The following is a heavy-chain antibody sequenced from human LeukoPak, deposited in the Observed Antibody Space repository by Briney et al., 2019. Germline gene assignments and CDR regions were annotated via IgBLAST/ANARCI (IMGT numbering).Heavy chain of an antibody. Sequence: SESLSLTCTVSGGFITNSPKYWGWIRQPPGKGLEWIGSIFYSGTTYYSPSLKSRATLSVDTSNNQFSLKLSSVTAADTAVYYCARAGAEDYDFWSGYDYWGQGTLVTVSS. J-gene: IGHJ4*02. CDR3: ARAGAEDYDFWSGYDY. CDR2: IFYSGTT. D-gene: IGHD3-3*01. CDR1: GGFITNSPKY. V-gene: IGHV4-39*01.